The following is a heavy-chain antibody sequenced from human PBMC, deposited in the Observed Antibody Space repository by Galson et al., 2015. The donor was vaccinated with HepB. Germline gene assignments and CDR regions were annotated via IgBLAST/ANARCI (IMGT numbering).Heavy chain of an antibody. CDR1: GFTFSSYG. D-gene: IGHD2-15*01. CDR3: TSDDLYCSGGSCTPGVFD. CDR2: IWYDGSNK. J-gene: IGHJ4*02. Sequence: SLRLSCAASGFTFSSYGMHWVRQAPGKGLEWVAVIWYDGSNKYYADSVKGRFTISRDNSKNTLYLQMNSLRAEDTAVYYCTSDDLYCSGGSCTPGVFDWGQGTRVTVSS. V-gene: IGHV3-33*08.